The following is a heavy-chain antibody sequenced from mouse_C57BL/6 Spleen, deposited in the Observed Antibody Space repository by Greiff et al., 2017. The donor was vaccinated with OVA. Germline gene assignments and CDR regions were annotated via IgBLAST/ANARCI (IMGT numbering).Heavy chain of an antibody. D-gene: IGHD2-4*01. CDR1: GYTFTSYW. CDR3: ARGDDYDVGYFDY. Sequence: QVQLQQPGAELVKPGASVKLSCKASGYTFTSYWMHWVKQRPGRGLEWIGRIDPNSGGTKYNEKFKSKATLTVDKPSSTAYMPLSSLTSEDSAVYYCARGDDYDVGYFDYWGQGTTLTVSS. J-gene: IGHJ2*01. CDR2: IDPNSGGT. V-gene: IGHV1-72*01.